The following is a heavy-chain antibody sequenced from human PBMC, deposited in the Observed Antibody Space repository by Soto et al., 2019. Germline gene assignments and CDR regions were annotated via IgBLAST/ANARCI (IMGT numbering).Heavy chain of an antibody. V-gene: IGHV3-23*01. J-gene: IGHJ4*02. Sequence: PGGSLRLSCEAFGFTFSSYAMSWVRQAPGKGLEWVSGLSASGGRAYYADSAKGRFTISRDDSKNTLYLQLISLRAEDTAVYYCAKNVPGSSYTSTFDYWGPGTLVTVSS. CDR3: AKNVPGSSYTSTFDY. D-gene: IGHD2-2*02. CDR2: LSASGGRA. CDR1: GFTFSSYA.